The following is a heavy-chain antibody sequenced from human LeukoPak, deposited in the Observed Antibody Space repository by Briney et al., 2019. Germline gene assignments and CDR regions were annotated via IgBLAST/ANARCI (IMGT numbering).Heavy chain of an antibody. V-gene: IGHV3-21*06. J-gene: IGHJ4*02. CDR3: LRGDRRDY. CDR1: GFTFSSYG. Sequence: GGSLRLSCAASGFTFSSYGMSWARQAPGKGLEWVSSIDSSGGYMFYADSVKGRFIISRDNAKDSLYLQMNSLRVEDTAVYYCLRGDRRDYWGQGTLVTVSS. CDR2: IDSSGGYM.